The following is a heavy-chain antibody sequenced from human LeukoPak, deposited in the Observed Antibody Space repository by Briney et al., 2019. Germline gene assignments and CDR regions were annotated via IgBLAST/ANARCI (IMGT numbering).Heavy chain of an antibody. CDR1: GGSFSGYY. V-gene: IGHV4-34*01. CDR3: ARGPPVPIAAAGRVDY. J-gene: IGHJ4*02. D-gene: IGHD6-13*01. Sequence: SETLSLTCAVYGGSFSGYYWSWIRQPPGKGLEWIGEINHSGSTNYNPSLKSRVTISVDTSKNQFSLKLSSVAAADTAVYYCARGPPVPIAAAGRVDYWGQGTLVTVSS. CDR2: INHSGST.